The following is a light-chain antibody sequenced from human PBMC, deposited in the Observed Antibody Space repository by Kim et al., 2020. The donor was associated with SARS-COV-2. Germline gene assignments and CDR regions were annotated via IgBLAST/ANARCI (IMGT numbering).Light chain of an antibody. CDR3: QSYDSSLSGYV. V-gene: IGLV1-40*01. CDR1: SSNIGAGYD. J-gene: IGLJ1*01. CDR2: GNS. Sequence: QSVLTQPPSVSGAPGQRVTISCTGSSSNIGAGYDVNWYQQFPGTAPKLLIYGNSNRPSGVPDRFSGSKSGTSVSLAITGLQAEDETDYYCQSYDSSLSGYVFGTGTKV.